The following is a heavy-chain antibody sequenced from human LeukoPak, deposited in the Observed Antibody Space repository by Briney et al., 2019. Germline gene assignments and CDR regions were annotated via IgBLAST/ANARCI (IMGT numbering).Heavy chain of an antibody. CDR3: AKDKCGAFCGGD. J-gene: IGHJ4*02. CDR2: ITTSGGST. V-gene: IGHV3-23*01. Sequence: GGSLRLSCAASGFTFSGYGMSWVRQAPWKGLDWVSSITTSGGSTYYADSVKGRFTISRDNSKNTLYLQMNSLRAEDTAVYYCAKDKCGAFCGGDWGQGTLVTVSS. CDR1: GFTFSGYG. D-gene: IGHD2-21*01.